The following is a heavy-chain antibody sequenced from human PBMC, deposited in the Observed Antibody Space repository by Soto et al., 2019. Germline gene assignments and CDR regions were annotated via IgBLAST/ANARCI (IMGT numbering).Heavy chain of an antibody. Sequence: ASVKVSCKTSGYTFTKYDISWVRQAPGQGLEWLGLVSPNSGRPSYAQKFEGRVTMTTDTSTTTAYLELRSLRSDDTAVYYCVRQYYDFWTDYPDFDYWGQGTLVTVSS. J-gene: IGHJ4*02. CDR1: GYTFTKYD. CDR3: VRQYYDFWTDYPDFDY. D-gene: IGHD3-3*01. CDR2: VSPNSGRP. V-gene: IGHV1-18*04.